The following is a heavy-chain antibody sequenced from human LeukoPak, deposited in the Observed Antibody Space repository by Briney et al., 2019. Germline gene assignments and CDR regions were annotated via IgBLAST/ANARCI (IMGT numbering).Heavy chain of an antibody. D-gene: IGHD4-17*01. Sequence: PGGSLRLSCAASGFTFNTYAMSWVRQAPGKGLEWVSAISDSGGSAYYADSVKGRFTISRDNAKNSLYLQMNSLRAEDTAVYYCARGLTYGYYYYYMDVWGKGTTVTISS. CDR1: GFTFNTYA. CDR2: ISDSGGSA. J-gene: IGHJ6*03. CDR3: ARGLTYGYYYYYMDV. V-gene: IGHV3-23*01.